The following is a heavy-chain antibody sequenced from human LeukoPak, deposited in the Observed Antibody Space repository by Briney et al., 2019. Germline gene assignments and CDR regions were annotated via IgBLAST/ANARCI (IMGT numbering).Heavy chain of an antibody. D-gene: IGHD4-17*01. CDR1: GFTFSSYA. CDR3: AKAHHGDYFFYFDY. CDR2: ISGSGGST. V-gene: IGHV3-23*01. Sequence: GGSLRLSCAASGFTFSSYAMSWVRQAPGKGLEWVSAISGSGGSTYYEDSVKGRFTISRYNSKNTLYLQMNSLRAEDEAVYYCAKAHHGDYFFYFDYWGQGTLVTVSS. J-gene: IGHJ4*02.